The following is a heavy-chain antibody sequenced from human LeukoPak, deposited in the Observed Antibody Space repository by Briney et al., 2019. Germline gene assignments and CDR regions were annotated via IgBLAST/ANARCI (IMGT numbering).Heavy chain of an antibody. J-gene: IGHJ4*02. CDR3: AREGASIAARGEMG. Sequence: ASVKVSCKASGYTFTGYYMHWVRQAPGQGREWMGWINPNSGGTNYAQKFQGRVTMTRDTSISTAYMELSRLRSDDTAVYYCAREGASIAARGEMGWGQGTLVTVSS. CDR2: INPNSGGT. D-gene: IGHD6-6*01. CDR1: GYTFTGYY. V-gene: IGHV1-2*02.